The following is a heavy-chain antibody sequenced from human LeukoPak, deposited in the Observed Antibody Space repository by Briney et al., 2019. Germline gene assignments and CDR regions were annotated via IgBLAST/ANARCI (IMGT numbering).Heavy chain of an antibody. CDR2: INSDGSST. Sequence: GSLRLSCAASGLTISTYWMYWVRQAPGKGLVWVSRINSDGSSTTYADSVKGRFSVSRDNAKYTLYLHLNSLRAEDTAEYYCASTTMISYYYYAMDVWGQGTTVTVSS. V-gene: IGHV3-74*01. CDR3: ASTTMISYYYYAMDV. CDR1: GLTISTYW. J-gene: IGHJ6*02. D-gene: IGHD3-22*01.